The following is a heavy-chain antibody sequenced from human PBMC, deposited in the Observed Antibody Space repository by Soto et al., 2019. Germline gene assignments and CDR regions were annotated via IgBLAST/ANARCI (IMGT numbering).Heavy chain of an antibody. CDR3: ARVEYCSGGGCYSGGFDS. V-gene: IGHV3-30*03. CDR1: GFTFSTYG. Sequence: GVSLRLSCAASGFTFSTYGMHWVRQAPGKGLEWVAVISHDGSNEYHADSVKGRFTISRDNSKNTLYLQLNSLRVEDTAVYYCARVEYCSGGGCYSGGFDSWGQGTLVTVSS. D-gene: IGHD2-15*01. CDR2: ISHDGSNE. J-gene: IGHJ4*02.